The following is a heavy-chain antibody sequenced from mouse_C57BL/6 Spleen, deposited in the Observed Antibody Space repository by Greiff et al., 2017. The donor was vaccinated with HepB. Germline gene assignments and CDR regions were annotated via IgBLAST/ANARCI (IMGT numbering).Heavy chain of an antibody. J-gene: IGHJ2*01. D-gene: IGHD2-2*01. Sequence: VQLKESGPELVKPGASVKISCKASGYSFTGYYMNWVKQSPEKSLEWIGEINPSTGGTTYNQKFKAKATLTVDKSSSTAYMQLKSLTSEDSAVYYCARDGYGDYWGQGTTLTVSS. CDR3: ARDGYGDY. CDR1: GYSFTGYY. CDR2: INPSTGGT. V-gene: IGHV1-42*01.